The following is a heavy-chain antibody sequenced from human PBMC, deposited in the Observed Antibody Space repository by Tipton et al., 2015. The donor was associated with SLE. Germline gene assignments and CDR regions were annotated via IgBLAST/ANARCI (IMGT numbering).Heavy chain of an antibody. D-gene: IGHD5-18*01. CDR2: IFYSGNT. CDR3: ARNSRYSSLY. V-gene: IGHV4-59*04. Sequence: LRLSCTASGFTFSSYSMNWVRQPPGKGLEWIGNIFYSGNTYYNPSLKSRVTMSVDTSKKQFSLKLSPVTAADTAVYYCARNSRYSSLYWGPGTLVTVSS. J-gene: IGHJ4*02. CDR1: GFTFSSYS.